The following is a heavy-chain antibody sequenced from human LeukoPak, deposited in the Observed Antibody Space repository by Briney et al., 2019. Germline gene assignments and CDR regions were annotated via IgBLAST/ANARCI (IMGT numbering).Heavy chain of an antibody. D-gene: IGHD3-22*01. CDR1: GDSISSGTYY. CDR3: ARHDYYDTTFDY. CDR2: IYYSGST. Sequence: SSETLSLTCTVSGDSISSGTYYWGWIRQPPGKRLEWIGSIYYSGSTYYNPSLKSRVTISIDTSKNQFSLKLTSVTATDTAVYYCARHDYYDTTFDYWGQGTLVTVSS. J-gene: IGHJ4*02. V-gene: IGHV4-39*01.